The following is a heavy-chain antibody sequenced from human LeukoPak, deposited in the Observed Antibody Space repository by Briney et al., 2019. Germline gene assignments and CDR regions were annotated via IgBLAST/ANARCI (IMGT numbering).Heavy chain of an antibody. CDR1: GFTFSSYA. D-gene: IGHD2-21*02. CDR2: ISGSGGST. J-gene: IGHJ5*02. Sequence: GGSLRLSCAASGFTFSSYAMSWVRQAPGKGPEWVSAISGSGGSTYYADSVKGRFTISRDNSKNTLYLQMNSLRAEDTAVYYCAKDYPFSGDSNWFDPWGQGTLVTVSS. CDR3: AKDYPFSGDSNWFDP. V-gene: IGHV3-23*01.